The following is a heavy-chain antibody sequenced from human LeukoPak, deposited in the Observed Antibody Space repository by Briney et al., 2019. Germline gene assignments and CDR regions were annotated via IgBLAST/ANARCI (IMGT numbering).Heavy chain of an antibody. J-gene: IGHJ5*02. V-gene: IGHV4-61*10. CDR2: ISYSGST. CDR1: GGSISSGSYY. Sequence: SQTLSLTCTVSGGSISSGSYYWSWIRQPAGKGLEWIGFISYSGSTDYNPSLKSRVTISFDTSENQISLRLTSVTAADTAVYYCARDRGSGWYWFDPWGQGTLVTVSS. CDR3: ARDRGSGWYWFDP. D-gene: IGHD6-19*01.